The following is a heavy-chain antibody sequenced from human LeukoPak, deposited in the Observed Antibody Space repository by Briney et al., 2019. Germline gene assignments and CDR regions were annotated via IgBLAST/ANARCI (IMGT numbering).Heavy chain of an antibody. V-gene: IGHV3-23*01. Sequence: GSLRLSCAVSGFTLSEHAMSWVRQAPGEGLEWVSGIIDVGDTYYADSVKGRFTISRDSSKNTLYLQMNSLRAEDTATYYCAKDYCRGGNCPLPFFDSWGQGTLVTVSS. J-gene: IGHJ4*02. CDR1: GFTLSEHA. CDR3: AKDYCRGGNCPLPFFDS. CDR2: IIDVGDT. D-gene: IGHD2-15*01.